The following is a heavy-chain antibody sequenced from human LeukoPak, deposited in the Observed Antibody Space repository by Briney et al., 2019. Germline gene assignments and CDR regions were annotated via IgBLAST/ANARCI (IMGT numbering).Heavy chain of an antibody. CDR1: GFTFSSYS. CDR3: ARGRPHPSFDI. J-gene: IGHJ3*02. CDR2: ISSSSSTI. V-gene: IGHV3-48*01. Sequence: GGSLRLSRAASGFTFSSYSMNWVRQAPGKGLEWVSYISSSSSTIYYADSVKGRFTISRDNAKNSLYLQMNSLRAEDTAVYYCARGRPHPSFDIWGQGTMVTVSS. D-gene: IGHD6-6*01.